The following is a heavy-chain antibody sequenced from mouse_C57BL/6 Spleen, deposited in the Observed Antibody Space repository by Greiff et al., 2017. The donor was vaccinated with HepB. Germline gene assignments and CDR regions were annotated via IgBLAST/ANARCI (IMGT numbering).Heavy chain of an antibody. J-gene: IGHJ4*01. CDR3: ARLATTVVATDAMDY. CDR2: IYPRSGNT. CDR1: GYTFTSYG. V-gene: IGHV1-81*01. D-gene: IGHD1-1*01. Sequence: VKVVESGAELARPGASVKLSCKASGYTFTSYGISWVKQRTGQGLEWIGEIYPRSGNTYYNEKFKGKATLTADKSSSTAYMELRSLTSEDSAVYFCARLATTVVATDAMDYWGQGTSVTVSS.